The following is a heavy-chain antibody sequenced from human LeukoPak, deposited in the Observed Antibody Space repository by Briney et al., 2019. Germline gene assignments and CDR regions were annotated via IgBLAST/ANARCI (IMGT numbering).Heavy chain of an antibody. Sequence: SETLSLTCTVSGGSISSYYWSWIRQPPGKGLEWIGYIYYSGSTNYNPSLKSRVTISVDTSENQFSLKLSSVTAADTAVYYCARYYYGSGSRYYYYYMDVWGKGTTVTISS. CDR2: IYYSGST. CDR3: ARYYYGSGSRYYYYYMDV. D-gene: IGHD3-10*01. J-gene: IGHJ6*03. CDR1: GGSISSYY. V-gene: IGHV4-59*01.